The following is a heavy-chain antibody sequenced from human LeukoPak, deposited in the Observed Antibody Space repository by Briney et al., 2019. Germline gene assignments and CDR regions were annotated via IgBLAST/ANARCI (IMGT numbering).Heavy chain of an antibody. CDR3: ARDYGSGSNPDY. Sequence: ASVRVCCKPSGYTFTSYYMHWVRQPPGQGLEWMGIINPSGGSTSYAQKFQGRVTMTRDMSTSTAYMELSSLRSEDTAVYYCARDYGSGSNPDYWGQGTLVTVSS. D-gene: IGHD3-10*01. J-gene: IGHJ4*02. CDR2: INPSGGST. CDR1: GYTFTSYY. V-gene: IGHV1-46*01.